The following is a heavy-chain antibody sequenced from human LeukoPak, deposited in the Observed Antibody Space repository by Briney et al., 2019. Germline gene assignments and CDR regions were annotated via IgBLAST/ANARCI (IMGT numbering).Heavy chain of an antibody. CDR1: GGSISSGDYY. V-gene: IGHV4-61*08. J-gene: IGHJ4*02. CDR3: ARRTYFYDSSGYYFDH. Sequence: SQTLSLTCTVSGGSISSGDYYWSWIRQPPGKGLECIGYIYYSGSTNYNPSLKSRVTISVDTSKNQFSLKLSSVTAADTAVYYCARRTYFYDSSGYYFDHWGQGTLVTVSS. CDR2: IYYSGST. D-gene: IGHD3-22*01.